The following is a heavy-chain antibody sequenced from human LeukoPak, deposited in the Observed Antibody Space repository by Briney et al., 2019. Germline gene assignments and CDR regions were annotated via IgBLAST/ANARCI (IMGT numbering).Heavy chain of an antibody. Sequence: ASVKVSCKASGYTFTSYYMHWVRQAPGQGLEWMGIINPSGGSTSYAQKFQGRVTMTGDTSTSTVYMELSSLRSEDTAVYYCARGSVNTYYYYGMDVWGQGTTVTVSS. D-gene: IGHD4-11*01. J-gene: IGHJ6*02. V-gene: IGHV1-46*01. CDR1: GYTFTSYY. CDR3: ARGSVNTYYYYGMDV. CDR2: INPSGGST.